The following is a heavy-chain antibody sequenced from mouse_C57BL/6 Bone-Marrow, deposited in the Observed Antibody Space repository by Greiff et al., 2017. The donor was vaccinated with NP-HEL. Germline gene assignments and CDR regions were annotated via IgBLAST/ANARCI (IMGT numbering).Heavy chain of an antibody. CDR3: ARSPDGYYLY. CDR2: INPNNGGT. CDR1: GYTFTDYY. D-gene: IGHD2-3*01. Sequence: VQLQQSGPELVKPGASVKISCKASGYTFTDYYMNWVKQSHGKSLEWIGDINPNNGGTSYNQKFKGKATLTVDKSSSTAYMELRSLTSEDSAVYYCARSPDGYYLYWGQGTTLTVSS. J-gene: IGHJ2*01. V-gene: IGHV1-26*01.